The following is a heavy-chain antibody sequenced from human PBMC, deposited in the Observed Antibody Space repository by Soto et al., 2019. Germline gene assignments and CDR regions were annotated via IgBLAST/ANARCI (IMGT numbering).Heavy chain of an antibody. CDR1: CGSISSYY. V-gene: IGHV4-59*08. Sequence: PSETLSLTCTVSCGSISSYYWSWIRQPPGKGLEWIGYIYYSGSTNYNPSLKSRVTISVDTSKNQFSLKLSSVTAADTAVYYCARSLGWFDPWGQGTLVTVSS. J-gene: IGHJ5*02. CDR3: ARSLGWFDP. CDR2: IYYSGST. D-gene: IGHD3-16*01.